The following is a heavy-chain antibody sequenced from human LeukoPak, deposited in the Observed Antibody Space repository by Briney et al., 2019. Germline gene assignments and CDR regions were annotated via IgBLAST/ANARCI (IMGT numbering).Heavy chain of an antibody. V-gene: IGHV3-23*01. J-gene: IGHJ4*02. D-gene: IGHD2-2*01. CDR2: ISGSGGST. Sequence: GGSLRLSXAASGFTFSSYAMSWVRQAPGKGLEWVSAISGSGGSTYYADSVKGRFTISRDNSKNTLYLQMNSLRAEDTAVYYCAKGPDCSSTSCYARRFSFAYWGQGTLVTVSS. CDR3: AKGPDCSSTSCYARRFSFAY. CDR1: GFTFSSYA.